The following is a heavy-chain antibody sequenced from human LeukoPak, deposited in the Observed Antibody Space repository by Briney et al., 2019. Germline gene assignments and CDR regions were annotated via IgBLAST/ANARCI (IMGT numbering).Heavy chain of an antibody. V-gene: IGHV3-7*01. Sequence: GGSLRLSCAASGFTFSSYWMSWVRQAPGKGLEWVAHIKQDGSEKYYVDSLKGRFTTSRDNAKNSLYLKMNGLRAEDTAVYYWARGGEHDYVDCNWFDPWGQGTLVTVSS. CDR3: ARGGEHDYVDCNWFDP. D-gene: IGHD4-17*01. CDR1: GFTFSSYW. J-gene: IGHJ5*02. CDR2: IKQDGSEK.